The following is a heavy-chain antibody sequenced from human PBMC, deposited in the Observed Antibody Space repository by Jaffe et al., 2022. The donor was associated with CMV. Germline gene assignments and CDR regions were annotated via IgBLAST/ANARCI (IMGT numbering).Heavy chain of an antibody. CDR2: INHSGST. V-gene: IGHV4-34*01. Sequence: QVQLQQWGAGLLKPSETLSLTCAVYGGSFSGYYWSWIRQPPGKGLEWIGEINHSGSTNYNPSLKSRVTISVDTSKNQFSLKLSSVTAADTAVYYCARGSPRNTGNTRGIVVVITFDAFDIWGQGTMVTVSS. CDR3: ARGSPRNTGNTRGIVVVITFDAFDI. D-gene: IGHD3-22*01. J-gene: IGHJ3*02. CDR1: GGSFSGYY.